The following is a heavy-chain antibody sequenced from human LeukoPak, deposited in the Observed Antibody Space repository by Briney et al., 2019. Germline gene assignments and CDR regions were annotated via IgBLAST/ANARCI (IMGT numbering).Heavy chain of an antibody. V-gene: IGHV4-39*01. J-gene: IGHJ1*01. CDR2: INYRGRT. CDR3: ARHLGNCGGDCYWNQYFQH. Sequence: PSQTLSLTCTVSGRSVSSRSYYWGWLLQPPGRGLEWIGRINYRGRTHYNPSLKSRVTISVDTSKNQFSLTLTSVTAADTAVYYCARHLGNCGGDCYWNQYFQHWGQGTLLTVSS. D-gene: IGHD2-21*02. CDR1: GRSVSSRSYY.